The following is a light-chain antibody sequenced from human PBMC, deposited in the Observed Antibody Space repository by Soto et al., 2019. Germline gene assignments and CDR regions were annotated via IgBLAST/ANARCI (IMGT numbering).Light chain of an antibody. J-gene: IGKJ1*01. Sequence: VLRHSGATLTFSPWERDTISCRASQSVTSNYLAWYQQKPGQAPRILIFAASSRATGIPDKFSGSGSGTDFTLTICRLEPDDFAVYHCPLYGSASWTVGQGTK. V-gene: IGKV3-20*01. CDR1: QSVTSNY. CDR3: PLYGSASWT. CDR2: AAS.